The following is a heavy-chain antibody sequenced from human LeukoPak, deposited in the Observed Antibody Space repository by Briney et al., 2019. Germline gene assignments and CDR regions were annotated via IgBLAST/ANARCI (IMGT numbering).Heavy chain of an antibody. J-gene: IGHJ6*04. CDR1: GFTFSTYT. D-gene: IGHD3-10*02. CDR2: ISSSGSTI. Sequence: GGSLRLSCAASGFTFSTYTMNWVRQAPGKGLEWVSYISSSGSTIYYADSVKGRFTTSRDNAKNSLYLQMNSLRAEDTAVYYCAELGITMIGGVWGKGTTVTISS. CDR3: AELGITMIGGV. V-gene: IGHV3-48*04.